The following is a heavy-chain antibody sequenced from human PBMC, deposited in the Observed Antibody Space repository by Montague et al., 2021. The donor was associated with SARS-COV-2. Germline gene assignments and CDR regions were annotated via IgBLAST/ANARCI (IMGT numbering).Heavy chain of an antibody. CDR3: AKEMGHGRPFDY. V-gene: IGHV3-23*01. Sequence: SLRLSCAASGFTSGFIFRKVAMSWVRQAPGKGLEWVSAIGGSGDTYYADSAKGRFAISRDNSKNTLYLQMNSLRADDTAVYYCAKEMGHGRPFDYWGQGALVTVSS. CDR1: GFTSGFIFRKVA. J-gene: IGHJ4*02. D-gene: IGHD2-15*01. CDR2: IGGSGDT.